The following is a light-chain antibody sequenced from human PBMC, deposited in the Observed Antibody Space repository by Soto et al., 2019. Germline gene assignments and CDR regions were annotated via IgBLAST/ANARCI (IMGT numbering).Light chain of an antibody. CDR2: DVS. Sequence: QSALTQPASVSGSPGQSITISCTGTNSDVGGYNYVSWYQQHPGKAPKLMLYDVSNRPSGVSNRFSGSKSGNSASLTISGLQADDEADYSCSSYASSSTYVFGTGTKLTVL. V-gene: IGLV2-14*03. CDR1: NSDVGGYNY. J-gene: IGLJ1*01. CDR3: SSYASSSTYV.